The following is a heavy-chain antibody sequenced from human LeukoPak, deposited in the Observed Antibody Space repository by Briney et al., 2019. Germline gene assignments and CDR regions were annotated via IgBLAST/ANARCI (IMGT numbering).Heavy chain of an antibody. CDR3: ARAPERFGLEY. CDR1: GGTFSSYA. J-gene: IGHJ4*02. D-gene: IGHD3-10*01. Sequence: SVKVSCKASGGTFSSYAISWVRRAPGQGLEWMGGIIPIFGTANYAQKLQGRVTMTTDTSTSTAYMELRSLRSDDTAVYYCARAPERFGLEYWGQGTLVTVSS. V-gene: IGHV1-69*05. CDR2: IIPIFGTA.